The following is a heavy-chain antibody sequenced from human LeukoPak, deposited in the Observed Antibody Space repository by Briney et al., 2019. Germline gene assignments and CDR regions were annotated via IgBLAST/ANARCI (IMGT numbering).Heavy chain of an antibody. Sequence: GGSLRLSCAASGFTFTNYWMGWVRQAPGKGLEWVANIKQGGSEKYYVDSVKGRFTVSRDNAKSSLYLQMNSLRAEDTAVYYCARVQGSSGPGIFEYWGQGTLVTVSS. V-gene: IGHV3-7*01. CDR1: GFTFTNYW. D-gene: IGHD6-19*01. J-gene: IGHJ4*02. CDR2: IKQGGSEK. CDR3: ARVQGSSGPGIFEY.